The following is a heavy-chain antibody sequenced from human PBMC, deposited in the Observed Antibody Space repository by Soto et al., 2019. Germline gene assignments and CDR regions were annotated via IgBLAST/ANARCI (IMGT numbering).Heavy chain of an antibody. D-gene: IGHD1-26*01. CDR1: GYTFSDCY. V-gene: IGHV1-2*02. J-gene: IGHJ3*02. Sequence: ASVQVSCKASGYTFSDCYMLWVRRAPGQGLEWVGWINPNSGDTNYEQKFQGRVSMTRDTSISTVYMALSRLRYADTAIYYCARLDSGSYSDVFDTWGQGTMVTVS. CDR2: INPNSGDT. CDR3: ARLDSGSYSDVFDT.